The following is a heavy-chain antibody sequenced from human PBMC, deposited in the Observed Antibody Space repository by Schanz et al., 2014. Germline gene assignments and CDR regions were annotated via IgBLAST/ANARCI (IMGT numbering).Heavy chain of an antibody. CDR3: ARGGYSYGSGYYAMDV. CDR2: LYIGGGST. D-gene: IGHD5-18*01. Sequence: EVQLVESGGGLIQPGGSLRLSCAVSGFTVSTNYMSWVRQAPGKGLEWVSSLYIGGGSTRYADSVKGRFIISRDNAKSTVYLQMNSLGVEDMAVYYCARGGYSYGSGYYAMDVWGQGTAVTVSS. V-gene: IGHV3-53*01. J-gene: IGHJ6*02. CDR1: GFTVSTNY.